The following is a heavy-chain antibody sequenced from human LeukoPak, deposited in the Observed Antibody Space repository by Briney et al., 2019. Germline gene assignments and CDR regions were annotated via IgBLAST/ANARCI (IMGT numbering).Heavy chain of an antibody. CDR2: INRSGST. Sequence: SETLSLTCGVYGGSFSGYYWSWIRQPPGKGLEWIGEINRSGSTDYNPSLKSRVTISVDTSKNQISLKLSSVTAADTALYYCARDSYNWNVDAFDPWGQGTLVTVSS. D-gene: IGHD1-20*01. J-gene: IGHJ5*02. CDR1: GGSFSGYY. CDR3: ARDSYNWNVDAFDP. V-gene: IGHV4-34*01.